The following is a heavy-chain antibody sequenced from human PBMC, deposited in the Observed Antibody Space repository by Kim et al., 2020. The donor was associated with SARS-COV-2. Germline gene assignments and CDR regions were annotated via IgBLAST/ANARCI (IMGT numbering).Heavy chain of an antibody. Sequence: GGSLRLSCAASGFTFSSYWMSWVRQAPGKGLEWVSNIKQDGSEKYYVDSVKGRFTISRDNAKNSLYLQMNILRAEDTAVYYCARGGYSGIDYEGFDYWGQGTLVTVSS. V-gene: IGHV3-7*03. CDR3: ARGGYSGIDYEGFDY. D-gene: IGHD1-26*01. CDR2: IKQDGSEK. CDR1: GFTFSSYW. J-gene: IGHJ4*02.